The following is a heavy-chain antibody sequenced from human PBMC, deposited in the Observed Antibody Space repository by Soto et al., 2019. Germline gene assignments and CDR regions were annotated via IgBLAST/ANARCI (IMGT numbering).Heavy chain of an antibody. CDR2: INVYTGNT. V-gene: IGHV1-18*01. D-gene: IGHD3-10*01. Sequence: QVQLVQSGGEVKKPGASVKVSCKASGYTFTNYGISWVRQAPGQGLEWMGWINVYTGNTKYAQKVQGRVTMTTETSTRTGYMALRSLRSDDTAMYYCARGVGSGSYYNQYNWFDPWGQGTLVTVSS. CDR3: ARGVGSGSYYNQYNWFDP. J-gene: IGHJ5*02. CDR1: GYTFTNYG.